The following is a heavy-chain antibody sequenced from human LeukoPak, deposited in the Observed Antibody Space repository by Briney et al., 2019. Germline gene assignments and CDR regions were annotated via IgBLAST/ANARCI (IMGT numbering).Heavy chain of an antibody. CDR3: AKLPGLGDHLPTH. CDR1: GGSISTFY. V-gene: IGHV4-59*01. D-gene: IGHD3-16*01. Sequence: SETLSLTCTVSGGSISTFYWNWMRQPPGKGLEWIGYIFYSGSTNYNPSLKSRVTLSIDTPRNQFSLRLSSVTAADTAVYYCAKLPGLGDHLPTHWGQGTLVTVSS. J-gene: IGHJ4*02. CDR2: IFYSGST.